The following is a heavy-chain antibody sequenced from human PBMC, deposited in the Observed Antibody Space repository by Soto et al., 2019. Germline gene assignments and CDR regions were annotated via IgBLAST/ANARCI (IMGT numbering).Heavy chain of an antibody. CDR3: ARDGSTSWYSYDYHRMDV. Sequence: EVQLVESGGGLVQPGGSLRLSCAASGFTFRTYWLSWVRQVPGKGLEWVANINLDGSEKNYVDSVKGRFTISRDNARNSLYLQMSSLRAEDTDMYYCARDGSTSWYSYDYHRMDVWGQGTTVTVSS. J-gene: IGHJ6*02. D-gene: IGHD5-18*01. V-gene: IGHV3-7*05. CDR1: GFTFRTYW. CDR2: INLDGSEK.